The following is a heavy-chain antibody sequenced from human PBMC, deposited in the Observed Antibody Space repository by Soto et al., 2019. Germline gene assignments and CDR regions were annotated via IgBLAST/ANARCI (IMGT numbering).Heavy chain of an antibody. D-gene: IGHD2-2*01. CDR3: AVGRTVVTPYPYYCGMDV. Sequence: PWGSLRLACASSVITFNNYIMSWVRQAPGKGLDWVSGIIDRGGNTFYADSVKGRFAISRDSSKNTQYLQMNKLRTEDTAIYYCAVGRTVVTPYPYYCGMDVWGRGTTVTVSS. J-gene: IGHJ6*01. V-gene: IGHV3-23*01. CDR1: VITFNNYI. CDR2: IIDRGGNT.